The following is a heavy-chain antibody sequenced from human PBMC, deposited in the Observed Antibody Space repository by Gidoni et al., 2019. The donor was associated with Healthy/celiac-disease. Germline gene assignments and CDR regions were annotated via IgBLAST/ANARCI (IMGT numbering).Heavy chain of an antibody. CDR3: ANQAQLRYFDWLSHFDY. J-gene: IGHJ4*02. CDR2: ISGSGGST. Sequence: EVQLLESGGGLVQPGGSLRLSCAASGFTFVSYAMSWFRQAPGKGLEWVSAISGSGGSTYYADSVKGRFTISRDNSKNTLYLQMNSLRAEDTAVYYCANQAQLRYFDWLSHFDYWGQGTLVTVSS. D-gene: IGHD3-9*01. V-gene: IGHV3-23*01. CDR1: GFTFVSYA.